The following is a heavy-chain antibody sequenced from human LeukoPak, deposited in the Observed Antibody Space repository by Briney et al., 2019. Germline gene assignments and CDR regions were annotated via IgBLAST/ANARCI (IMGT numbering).Heavy chain of an antibody. J-gene: IGHJ4*02. CDR1: GFSFSNYN. D-gene: IGHD5-12*01. V-gene: IGHV3-64D*06. Sequence: PGGSLTLSCSASGFSFSNYNMYWVRQAPGKGLEYVSAIFKSGSGTFYADSVKGRFTISRDNSKNTLFLQMSSLTTDDTAVYYCVKKGVVAPTGDYYFDFWGQGTLVTVSS. CDR3: VKKGVVAPTGDYYFDF. CDR2: IFKSGSGT.